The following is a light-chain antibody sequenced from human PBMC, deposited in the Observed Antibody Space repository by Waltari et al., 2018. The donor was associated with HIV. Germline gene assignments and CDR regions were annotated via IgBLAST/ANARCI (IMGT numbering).Light chain of an antibody. CDR2: DVN. J-gene: IGLJ1*01. CDR3: SSYTTMNTVV. CDR1: SSDVGVFNY. Sequence: QSALTQPASVSGSPGQSITISCTGTSSDVGVFNYVSWYQQHPGKPPKLMLHDVNSRPSGVSNRFSGSKSGYTASLPISGLQAEDEAEYFCSSYTTMNTVVFGTGTKVTVL. V-gene: IGLV2-14*03.